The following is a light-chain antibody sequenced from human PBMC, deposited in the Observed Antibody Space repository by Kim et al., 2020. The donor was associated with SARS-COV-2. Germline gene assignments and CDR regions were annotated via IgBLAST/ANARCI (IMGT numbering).Light chain of an antibody. CDR1: SSDVGGYNY. Sequence: PGQSITISCTGTSSDVGGYNYVSWYQQHPGKAPKLMIYDVSNRPSGVSNRFSGSKSGNTASLTISGLQAEDEADYYCSSYTSSRGVFGTGTQLTVL. V-gene: IGLV2-14*03. J-gene: IGLJ1*01. CDR3: SSYTSSRGV. CDR2: DVS.